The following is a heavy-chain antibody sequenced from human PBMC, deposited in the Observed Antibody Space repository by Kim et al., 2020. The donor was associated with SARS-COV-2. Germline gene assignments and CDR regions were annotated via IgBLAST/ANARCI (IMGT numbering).Heavy chain of an antibody. V-gene: IGHV3-53*01. D-gene: IGHD6-6*01. Sequence: GGSLRLSCAASGFTVSSNYMNWVRQAPGKGLEWVSVISSGGTTYYADSVRGRFTIFRDNSKNTVYLQINSLRAEDTAVYYCAKDRSRSYGFDTWGQGTMVTVSP. J-gene: IGHJ3*02. CDR1: GFTVSSNY. CDR2: ISSGGTT. CDR3: AKDRSRSYGFDT.